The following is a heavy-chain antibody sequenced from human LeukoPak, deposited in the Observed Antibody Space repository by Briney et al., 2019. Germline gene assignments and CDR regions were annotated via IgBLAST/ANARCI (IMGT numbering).Heavy chain of an antibody. Sequence: PGGSLRLSCGAFGFTFRSYWMSCVRQAPGKGLEWVANIKQDGSEKYYVDSVKGQFTISRDNAKNSLYLQMNSLRAEDTAVYYCAELGITMIGGVWGKGTTVTISS. J-gene: IGHJ6*04. D-gene: IGHD3-10*02. CDR3: AELGITMIGGV. CDR1: GFTFRSYW. CDR2: IKQDGSEK. V-gene: IGHV3-7*01.